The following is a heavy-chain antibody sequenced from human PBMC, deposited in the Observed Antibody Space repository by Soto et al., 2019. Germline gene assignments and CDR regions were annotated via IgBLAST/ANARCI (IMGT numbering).Heavy chain of an antibody. V-gene: IGHV1-18*01. CDR2: ISPYKGNT. CDR1: GYTFSSIG. D-gene: IGHD3-10*01. CDR3: ARDFDGSGNYYTYS. Sequence: XSVEASCKTSGYTFSSIGDGLVRQAPGQGLEWMGWISPYKGNTYYAQRLQGRVTMTTDTSTSKAYMELRSLRSDDTAVYFCARDFDGSGNYYTYSWGPGTLVTVSS. J-gene: IGHJ4*02.